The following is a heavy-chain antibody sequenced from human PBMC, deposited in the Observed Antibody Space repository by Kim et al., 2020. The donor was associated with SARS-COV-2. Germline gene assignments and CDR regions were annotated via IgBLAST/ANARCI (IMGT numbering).Heavy chain of an antibody. V-gene: IGHV3-74*01. CDR3: ARDLRSTSVDYYFDY. D-gene: IGHD2-2*01. Sequence: DSVKGRFTISRDNAKNTVYLQMNSLRAEDTAIYFCARDLRSTSVDYYFDYWGQGILVTVSS. J-gene: IGHJ4*02.